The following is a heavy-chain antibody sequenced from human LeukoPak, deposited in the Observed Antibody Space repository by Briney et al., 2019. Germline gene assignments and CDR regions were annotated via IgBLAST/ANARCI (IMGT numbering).Heavy chain of an antibody. Sequence: PSETLSLTCTVSGGSISSYYWSWIRQPPGKGLEWIGYIYYSGSTNYNPSLKSRVTISVDTSQNQFSLKLSSVTAADTAVYYCARATIYDFWSGYYVLGYFDYWGQGTLVTVSS. CDR1: GGSISSYY. J-gene: IGHJ4*02. V-gene: IGHV4-59*01. CDR3: ARATIYDFWSGYYVLGYFDY. CDR2: IYYSGST. D-gene: IGHD3-3*01.